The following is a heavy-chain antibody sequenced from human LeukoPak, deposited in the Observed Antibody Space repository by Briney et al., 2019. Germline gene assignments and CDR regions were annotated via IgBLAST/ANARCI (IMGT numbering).Heavy chain of an antibody. CDR3: ARGRRYSYGYLVY. J-gene: IGHJ4*02. CDR1: GGSFSGYY. CDR2: INHSGST. Sequence: SETLSLTCAVYGGSFSGYYWSWIRQPPGKGLEWIGEINHSGSTNYNPSLKSRVTISVDTSKNQFSLKLSSVTAADTAVYYCARGRRYSYGYLVYWGQGTLVTVSS. D-gene: IGHD5-18*01. V-gene: IGHV4-34*01.